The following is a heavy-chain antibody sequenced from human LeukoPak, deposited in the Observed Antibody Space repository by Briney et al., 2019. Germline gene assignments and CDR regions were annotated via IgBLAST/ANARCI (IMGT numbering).Heavy chain of an antibody. CDR3: ARDSSGRDGYNYDFDY. CDR2: ISSSSSYI. V-gene: IGHV3-21*01. Sequence: GGSLRLSCAASGFTFSSYSMNWVRQAPGKGLEWVSSISSSSSYIYYADSVKGRFTISRDNANNSLYLQMNSLRAEDTAVYYCARDSSGRDGYNYDFDYWGQGTLVTVSS. J-gene: IGHJ4*02. CDR1: GFTFSSYS. D-gene: IGHD5-24*01.